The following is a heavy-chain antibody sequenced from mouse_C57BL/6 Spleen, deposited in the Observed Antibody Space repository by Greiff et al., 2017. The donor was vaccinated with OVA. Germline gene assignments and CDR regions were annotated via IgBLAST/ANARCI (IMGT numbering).Heavy chain of an antibody. J-gene: IGHJ3*01. D-gene: IGHD2-2*01. V-gene: IGHV1-69*01. Sequence: QVQLQQPGAELVMPGASVKLSCKASGYTFTSYWMHWVKQRPGQGLEWIGEIDPSDSYTNYNQKFKGKSTLTVDKSSSTAYMQLSSLTSEDSAVYYCARFGYDEWFAYWGQGTLVTVSA. CDR2: IDPSDSYT. CDR3: ARFGYDEWFAY. CDR1: GYTFTSYW.